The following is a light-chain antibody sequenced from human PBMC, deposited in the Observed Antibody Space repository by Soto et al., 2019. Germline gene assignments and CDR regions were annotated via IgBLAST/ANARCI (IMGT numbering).Light chain of an antibody. J-gene: IGKJ2*01. V-gene: IGKV3-20*01. Sequence: EIVLTQSPGTLSLSPGERATLSCRASQSVSSSQLAWYQQKPGQAPRLLIYGASTTATGIPGRFSGGWSGTDFTLTISRLEPEDFAVYCCQQFGSSPEYTFGQGTKLEVK. CDR2: GAS. CDR3: QQFGSSPEYT. CDR1: QSVSSSQ.